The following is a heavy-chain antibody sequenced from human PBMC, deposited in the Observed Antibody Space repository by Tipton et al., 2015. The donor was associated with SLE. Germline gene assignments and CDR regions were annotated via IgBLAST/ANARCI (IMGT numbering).Heavy chain of an antibody. V-gene: IGHV3-53*01. CDR3: AKELITIFGVVTPPWFDP. CDR2: IYSGGST. D-gene: IGHD3-3*01. J-gene: IGHJ5*02. CDR1: GFTVSSNY. Sequence: SLRLSCAASGFTVSSNYMSWVRQAPGKGLEWVSVIYSGGSTYYADSVKGRFIISRDNSKNTLYLQMNSLRAEDTAVYYCAKELITIFGVVTPPWFDPWGQGTLVTVSS.